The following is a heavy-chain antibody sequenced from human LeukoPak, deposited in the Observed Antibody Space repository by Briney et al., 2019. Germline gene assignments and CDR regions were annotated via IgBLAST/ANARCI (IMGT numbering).Heavy chain of an antibody. CDR3: ARINLYDFWSGSKGGFDY. Sequence: SETLSLTCTVSGGSISGYYWSWIRQPPGKGLEWIGEINHSGSTNYNPSLKSRVTISVDTSKNQFSLKLSSVTAADTAVYYCARINLYDFWSGSKGGFDYWGQGTLVTVSS. D-gene: IGHD3-3*01. CDR2: INHSGST. CDR1: GGSISGYY. J-gene: IGHJ4*02. V-gene: IGHV4-34*01.